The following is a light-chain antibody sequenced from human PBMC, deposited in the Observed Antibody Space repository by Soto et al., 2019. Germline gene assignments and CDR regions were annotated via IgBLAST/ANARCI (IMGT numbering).Light chain of an antibody. CDR1: QSLLHGNGYTY. J-gene: IGKJ1*01. CDR3: MQALQTPWT. V-gene: IGKV2-28*01. CDR2: LVS. Sequence: DIVMTQSPLSLPVTPGEPASISCRSSQSLLHGNGYTYLDWYLQKPGQSPQLLIYLVSNRASGVPDRFSGSGSGTDFTLKISREEAEDVGVYYCMQALQTPWTFGQGTKVEIK.